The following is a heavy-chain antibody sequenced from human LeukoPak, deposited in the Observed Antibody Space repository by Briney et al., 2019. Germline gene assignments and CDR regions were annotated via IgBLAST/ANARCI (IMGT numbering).Heavy chain of an antibody. Sequence: PSETLSLTCTVSGDSVRSDTYYWSWIRQPPGKGLEWIGFVYYSGRTNYNASLKSRVTMSVDTSKNQFSLMLRSVTAADTAVYYCVRETTTEYYDSSGYYRQTEVFDAWGQGTVVTVSS. CDR1: GDSVRSDTYY. CDR3: VRETTTEYYDSSGYYRQTEVFDA. V-gene: IGHV4-61*01. D-gene: IGHD3-22*01. J-gene: IGHJ3*01. CDR2: VYYSGRT.